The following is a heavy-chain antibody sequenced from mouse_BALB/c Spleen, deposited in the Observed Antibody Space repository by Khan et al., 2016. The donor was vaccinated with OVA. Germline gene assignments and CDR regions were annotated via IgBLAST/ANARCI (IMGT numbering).Heavy chain of an antibody. CDR2: ISYSGST. Sequence: EVQLVESGPGLVKPSQSLSLTCTVTGYSITSDYAWNWIRQFPGNKLEWTGYISYSGSTSYNPSLKSRISITRDTSKNQFFLQLNSVTTEDTAIYYCARCDGNYLDYWGQGTTLTVSS. V-gene: IGHV3-2*02. J-gene: IGHJ2*01. CDR1: GYSITSDYA. D-gene: IGHD2-1*01. CDR3: ARCDGNYLDY.